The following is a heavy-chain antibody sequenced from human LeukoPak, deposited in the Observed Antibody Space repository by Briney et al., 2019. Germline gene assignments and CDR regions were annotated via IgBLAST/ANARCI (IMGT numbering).Heavy chain of an antibody. CDR1: GYTFTTYY. V-gene: IGHV1-46*01. Sequence: ASVKVSCKASGYTFTTYYMHWVRQAPGQGLEWMGMIDPSGASTMYAQKFQGRVTMTSDTSTATVYMELSSLRSEDTAVYYCARGLTDGSGIYLNWFDPWGQGTLVTVSS. J-gene: IGHJ5*02. CDR2: IDPSGAST. D-gene: IGHD3-10*01. CDR3: ARGLTDGSGIYLNWFDP.